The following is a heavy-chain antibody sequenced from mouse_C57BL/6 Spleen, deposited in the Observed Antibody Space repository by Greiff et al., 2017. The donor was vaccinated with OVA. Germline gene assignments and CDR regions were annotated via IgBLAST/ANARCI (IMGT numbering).Heavy chain of an antibody. CDR3: ARDEGWSFAY. J-gene: IGHJ3*01. CDR1: GYSITSGYY. CDR2: ISYDGSN. V-gene: IGHV3-6*01. Sequence: EVQLQESGPGLVKPSQSLSLTCSVTGYSITSGYYWNWIRQFPGNKLEWMGYISYDGSNNYNPSLKNRISITRDTSKNQFFLKLNSVTTEDTATYYCARDEGWSFAYWGQGTLVTVSA.